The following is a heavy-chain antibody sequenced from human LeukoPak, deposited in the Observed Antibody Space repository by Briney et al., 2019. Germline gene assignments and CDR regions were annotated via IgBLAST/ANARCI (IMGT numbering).Heavy chain of an antibody. J-gene: IGHJ5*02. V-gene: IGHV3-30*03. CDR3: ARDNGEWRLNWFDH. D-gene: IGHD2-8*01. CDR2: ISYDGSNK. CDR1: GFTFSSYG. Sequence: PGRSLRLSCAASGFTFSSYGMHWVRQAPGKGLEWVAVISYDGSNKYYADSVKGRLTISRDNSKNTLYLQMNSLRAEDTAVYYCARDNGEWRLNWFDHWGQGTLVTVSS.